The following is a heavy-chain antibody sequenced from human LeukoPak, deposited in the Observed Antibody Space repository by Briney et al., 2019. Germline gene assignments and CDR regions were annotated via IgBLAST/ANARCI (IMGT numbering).Heavy chain of an antibody. D-gene: IGHD4-17*01. J-gene: IGHJ3*02. CDR1: GFTFSSYW. CDR2: IKQDGSEK. CDR3: ARGSFFGYGDLDAFDI. V-gene: IGHV3-7*01. Sequence: GGSLRLSCAASGFTFSSYWMSWVRQAPGKGLEWVANIKQDGSEKYYVDSVKGRFTIPRDNAKNSLYLQMNSLRAEDTAVYYCARGSFFGYGDLDAFDIWGQGTMVTVSS.